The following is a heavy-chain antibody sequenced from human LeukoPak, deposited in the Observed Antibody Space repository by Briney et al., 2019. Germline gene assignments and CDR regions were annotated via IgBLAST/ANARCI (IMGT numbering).Heavy chain of an antibody. Sequence: QPGGSLRLSCTASGFIFGDHAMSWVRQAPGKGLEWVGFIRSKAYRGTTEYAASVKGRFTISRDDSIGIAYLQMNSLKTEDAAVYYCTRGPRHRWLHSGMDVWSEGTTVIVSS. D-gene: IGHD5-24*01. J-gene: IGHJ6*04. CDR1: GFIFGDHA. CDR2: IRSKAYRGTT. V-gene: IGHV3-49*04. CDR3: TRGPRHRWLHSGMDV.